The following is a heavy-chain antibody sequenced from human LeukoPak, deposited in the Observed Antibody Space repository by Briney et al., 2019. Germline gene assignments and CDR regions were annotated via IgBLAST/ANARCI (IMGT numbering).Heavy chain of an antibody. D-gene: IGHD5-24*01. CDR2: INPNSGGT. J-gene: IGHJ6*02. Sequence: ASVKVSCKASGYTFTGYYMNWVRQAPGQGLEWMGWINPNSGGTNYAQKFQGRVTMTRDTSISTAYMELSRLRSDDTAVYYCARDGPIKYYYGMDVWGQGTTVTVSS. V-gene: IGHV1-2*02. CDR1: GYTFTGYY. CDR3: ARDGPIKYYYGMDV.